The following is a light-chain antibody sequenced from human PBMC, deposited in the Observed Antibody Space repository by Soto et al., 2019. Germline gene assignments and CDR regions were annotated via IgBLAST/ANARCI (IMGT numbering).Light chain of an antibody. CDR2: GNS. V-gene: IGLV1-40*01. CDR1: SSNIGAGYD. Sequence: QSVLTQPPSVSGAPGQRVTISCTGSSSNIGAGYDVHWYQQLPGTAPKLLIYGNSNRPSGVPDRFSGYKSGTSASLAIPGLRAEDEADYYCQSYDSSLSGWVFGGGTKLTVL. CDR3: QSYDSSLSGWV. J-gene: IGLJ3*02.